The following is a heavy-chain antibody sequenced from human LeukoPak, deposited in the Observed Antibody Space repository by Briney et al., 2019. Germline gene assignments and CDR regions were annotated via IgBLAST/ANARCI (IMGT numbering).Heavy chain of an antibody. J-gene: IGHJ4*01. CDR1: RFTFRNYG. CDR3: WKDYHLKGATFPRA. V-gene: IGHV3-30*18. CDR2: ISYDGSNQ. Sequence: PGGSLRLSCAASRFTFRNYGMHWVRQAPGKGLEWLTLISYDGSNQFYADSVKGRFTISRDNSKGTLYLQMAGLQPEDTAVYFCWKDYHLKGATFPRAWGQGTPVTVPS. D-gene: IGHD1-14*01.